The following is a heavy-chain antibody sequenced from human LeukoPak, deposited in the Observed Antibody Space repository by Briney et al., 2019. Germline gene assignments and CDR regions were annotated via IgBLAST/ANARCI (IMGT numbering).Heavy chain of an antibody. J-gene: IGHJ4*02. CDR3: AREGYDSSGFHRDFDY. D-gene: IGHD3-22*01. CDR2: IWYDGSNK. Sequence: GGSLRLSCAASGFTFSSYAMSWVRQAPGKGLEWVAVIWYDGSNKYYADSVKGRFTISRDNSKNTLYLQMNSLRAEDTAVYYCAREGYDSSGFHRDFDYWGQGTLVTVSS. V-gene: IGHV3-33*08. CDR1: GFTFSSYA.